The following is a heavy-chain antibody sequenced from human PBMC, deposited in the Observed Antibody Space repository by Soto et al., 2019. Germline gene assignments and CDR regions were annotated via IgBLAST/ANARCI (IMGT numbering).Heavy chain of an antibody. Sequence: EVQLLESGGGLLQPGGSLRLSCTASGFTFSNYAMSWVRQAPGKGLEWVSTFSSGGGGTYYADSVKGRFTISRDNSKNTTSLQMNSLRSEDTAVDYCTKANRYCSGANCFTFDYWGLGTLVTVSS. CDR3: TKANRYCSGANCFTFDY. V-gene: IGHV3-23*01. CDR1: GFTFSNYA. J-gene: IGHJ4*02. D-gene: IGHD2-15*01. CDR2: FSSGGGGT.